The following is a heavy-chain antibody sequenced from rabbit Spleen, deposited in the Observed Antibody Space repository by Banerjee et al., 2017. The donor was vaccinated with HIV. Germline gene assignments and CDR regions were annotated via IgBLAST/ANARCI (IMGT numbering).Heavy chain of an antibody. Sequence: QSLEESGGGLVQPEGSLTLTCKASGFSFSSSDYICWVRQAPGKGLEWIGYIEPIFGNTYYATWVNGRFTMSKTSSTTVTLQMTSLTAADTATYFCARDLDGVIGWNFGWWGPGTLVTVS. CDR1: GFSFSSSDY. CDR2: IEPIFGNT. D-gene: IGHD1-1*01. CDR3: ARDLDGVIGWNFGW. J-gene: IGHJ4*01. V-gene: IGHV1S40*01.